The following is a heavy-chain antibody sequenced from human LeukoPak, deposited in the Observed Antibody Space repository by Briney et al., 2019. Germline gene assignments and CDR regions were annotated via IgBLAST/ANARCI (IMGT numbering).Heavy chain of an antibody. J-gene: IGHJ4*02. CDR2: IKQDGSDR. D-gene: IGHD2-8*01. V-gene: IGHV3-7*01. CDR3: VRYCTIGVCSRRNFDY. CDR1: GFSVSSYW. Sequence: GGSLRLSCGVSGFSVSSYWMSWVRQAPGKGLEWVASIKQDGSDRYYVDSVKGRFTIARDDAKNSLYPQMNSLRAEDTAVYYCVRYCTIGVCSRRNFDYWGQGTLVTVSS.